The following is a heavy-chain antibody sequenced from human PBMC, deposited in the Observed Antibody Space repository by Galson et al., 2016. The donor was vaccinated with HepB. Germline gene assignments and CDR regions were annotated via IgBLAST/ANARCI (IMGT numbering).Heavy chain of an antibody. CDR1: GGSVSSGSYY. V-gene: IGHV4-61*01. CDR2: IYYSGST. Sequence: ETLSLTCTVSGGSVSSGSYYWSWIREPPEKGLEWLGYIYYSGSTDYNPSLKSRVTMPVDKSKNQFSLKLRPVTAADTAVYYCARVRLGRHCSSTSCSSYYNGMDVWGQGTTVTVSS. CDR3: ARVRLGRHCSSTSCSSYYNGMDV. J-gene: IGHJ6*02. D-gene: IGHD2-2*01.